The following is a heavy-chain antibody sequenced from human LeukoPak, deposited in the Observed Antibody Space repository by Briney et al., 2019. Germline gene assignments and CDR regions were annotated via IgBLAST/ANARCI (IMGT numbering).Heavy chain of an antibody. D-gene: IGHD3-10*01. CDR2: ISGSGGST. CDR1: GFTFKSYA. V-gene: IGHV3-23*01. CDR3: AKVSRGAGLSDY. J-gene: IGHJ4*02. Sequence: GLSLRLSCAASGFTFKSYAMSWVRQASGKGLEYVSAISGSGGSTYYADSVEGRFTISRDNSKNTLYLQMNSLRAEDTAVYYCAKVSRGAGLSDYWGQGTLVTVSS.